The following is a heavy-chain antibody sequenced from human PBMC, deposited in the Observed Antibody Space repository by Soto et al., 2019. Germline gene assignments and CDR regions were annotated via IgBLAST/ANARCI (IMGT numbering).Heavy chain of an antibody. Sequence: SETLSLTCTVSGGSISSYYWSWIRQPAGKGLEWIGRIYTSGSTNYNPSLKSRVTMSVDTSKNQFSLKLSSVTAADTAVYYCARGPTLSRSSRLNWFDPWGQGTLVTVSS. J-gene: IGHJ5*02. CDR1: GGSISSYY. D-gene: IGHD6-6*01. CDR2: IYTSGST. V-gene: IGHV4-4*07. CDR3: ARGPTLSRSSRLNWFDP.